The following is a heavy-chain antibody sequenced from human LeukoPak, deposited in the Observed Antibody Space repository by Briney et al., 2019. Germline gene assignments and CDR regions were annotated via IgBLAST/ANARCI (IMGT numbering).Heavy chain of an antibody. Sequence: PGGSLRLSCAASGFTVSSNYMSWVRQAPGKGLEWVSVIYSGGSTYYADSVKGRFTISRDNSKNTLYLQMNSLRAEDTAVYYCARDYGYCSSTSCYTAPDIWSQGTMVTVSS. CDR1: GFTVSSNY. J-gene: IGHJ3*02. CDR2: IYSGGST. CDR3: ARDYGYCSSTSCYTAPDI. D-gene: IGHD2-2*02. V-gene: IGHV3-66*02.